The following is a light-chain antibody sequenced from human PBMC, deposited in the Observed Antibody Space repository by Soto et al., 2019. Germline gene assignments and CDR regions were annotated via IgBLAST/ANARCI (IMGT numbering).Light chain of an antibody. CDR3: MQALQTPIT. V-gene: IGKV2-28*01. Sequence: DIVMTQSPLSLRVTPGEPASISCRSSQSLLHSNGNDYVDWYLQKPGQSPQLLIYLGSNRASGVPDRFSGSGSGTDFTLKISRVEAEDVRVYYCMQALQTPITFGQGTRLEIK. CDR1: QSLLHSNGNDY. CDR2: LGS. J-gene: IGKJ5*01.